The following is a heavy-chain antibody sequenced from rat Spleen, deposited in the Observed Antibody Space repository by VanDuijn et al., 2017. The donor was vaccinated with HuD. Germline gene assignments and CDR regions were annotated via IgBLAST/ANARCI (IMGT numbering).Heavy chain of an antibody. D-gene: IGHD1-2*01. CDR1: GFTFSNYW. CDR2: ISTDGTSV. CDR3: AKGGYYSSYSPFDY. Sequence: EVQLVETGGGLVQPGRSLKLSCVASGFTFSNYWMSWIRQAPVKGLEWVSSISTDGTSVYYLDSVKGRFTISRDNAENTVYLQMNSLRSEVTATYDCAKGGYYSSYSPFDYWGQGVMVAVSS. V-gene: IGHV5-58*01. J-gene: IGHJ2*01.